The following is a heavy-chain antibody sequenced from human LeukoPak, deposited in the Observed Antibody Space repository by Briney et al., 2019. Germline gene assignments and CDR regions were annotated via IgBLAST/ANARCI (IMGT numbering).Heavy chain of an antibody. CDR1: GFTFSSYW. CDR2: IKQDGSEK. V-gene: IGHV3-7*03. CDR3: ARDTRSSSWYPPDAFDI. Sequence: GGPLPLSCAPSGFTFSSYWMSWVRQAPGKGREWLANIKQDGSEKYSVDSVKGRFTISRDNAKNSLYQQMNSLRAEDTAVYYCARDTRSSSWYPPDAFDIWGQGTMVTVSS. D-gene: IGHD6-13*01. J-gene: IGHJ3*02.